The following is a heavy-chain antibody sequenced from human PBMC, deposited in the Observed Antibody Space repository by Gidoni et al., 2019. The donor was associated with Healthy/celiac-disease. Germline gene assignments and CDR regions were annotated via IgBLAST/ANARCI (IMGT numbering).Heavy chain of an antibody. CDR1: AA. CDR2: TYYRSKWCN. V-gene: IGHV6-1*01. D-gene: IGHD3-16*01. CDR3: ARDALGGMTPFDY. J-gene: IGHJ4*02. Sequence: AAWNWIRQSPSRGLEWLGRTYYRSKWCNDYAVSVKSRITINPDTSKNQFSLQLNSVTPEDTAVYYCARDALGGMTPFDYWGQGTLVTVSS.